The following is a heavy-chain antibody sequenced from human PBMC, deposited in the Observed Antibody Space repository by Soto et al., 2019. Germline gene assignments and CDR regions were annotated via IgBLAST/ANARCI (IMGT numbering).Heavy chain of an antibody. D-gene: IGHD3-10*01. V-gene: IGHV1-2*02. CDR2: INPNIGGT. CDR1: GYIFTDNY. Sequence: QVQLVQSGAEVKKPGASVKVSCKASGYIFTDNYLHWVRQAPGQGLEWMGWINPNIGGTNYAQKFRGRGTMTMDTSISTVYMELSSLKSDDPAVYYCTRGGGGYFDYWGRGTLVTVSS. J-gene: IGHJ4*02. CDR3: TRGGGGYFDY.